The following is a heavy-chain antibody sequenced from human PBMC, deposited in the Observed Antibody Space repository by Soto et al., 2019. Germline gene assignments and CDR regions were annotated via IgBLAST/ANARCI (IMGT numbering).Heavy chain of an antibody. D-gene: IGHD3-10*01. CDR1: GYTFSSYG. Sequence: QVQLAQSGREVKKPGASVKVSCKTSGYTFSSYGIAWVRQAPGQGLEWMGWISTSKGNTNYAQKFQGRVTMTTDTSTSTVYMELRSLRSDDSGVYYCATRSGAFDFWGQGTLVTVSS. CDR3: ATRSGAFDF. V-gene: IGHV1-18*01. J-gene: IGHJ4*02. CDR2: ISTSKGNT.